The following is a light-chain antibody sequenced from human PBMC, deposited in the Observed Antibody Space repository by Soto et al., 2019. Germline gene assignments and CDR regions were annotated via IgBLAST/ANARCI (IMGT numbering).Light chain of an antibody. J-gene: IGLJ3*02. V-gene: IGLV2-8*01. Sequence: QAVVTQPPSASGSPGQSVTISCTGTSSDVGDYNYVSWYQQHPGKAPKLIIYEVNKRPSGVPDRFSGSKSGNTASLTVSGLQAEDEADYYCSSYAGSNTFLFGGGTKLTVL. CDR2: EVN. CDR1: SSDVGDYNY. CDR3: SSYAGSNTFL.